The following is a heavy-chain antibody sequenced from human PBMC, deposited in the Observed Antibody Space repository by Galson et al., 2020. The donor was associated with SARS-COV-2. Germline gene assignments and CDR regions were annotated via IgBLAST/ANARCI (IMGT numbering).Heavy chain of an antibody. J-gene: IGHJ4*02. Sequence: ASVKVSCKVSGYTLTELSMHWVRQAPGKGLEWMGGFVPEDGETIYAQKFQGRVTMTEDTSTDTAYMELSSLRSKDTAVYYCATDFSYSSSWYLYYWGQGTLVTVSS. V-gene: IGHV1-24*01. CDR3: ATDFSYSSSWYLYY. CDR1: GYTLTELS. D-gene: IGHD6-13*01. CDR2: FVPEDGET.